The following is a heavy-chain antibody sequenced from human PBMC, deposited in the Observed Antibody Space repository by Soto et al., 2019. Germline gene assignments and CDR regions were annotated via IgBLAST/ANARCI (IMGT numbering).Heavy chain of an antibody. CDR1: GGTFSSYA. CDR3: ARGARDIVVVVAARGYYGMDV. Sequence: RASVKVSFKASGGTFSSYAISWVRQAPGQGLEWMGGIIPIFGTANYAQKFQGRVTITADESTSTAYMELSSLRSEDTAVYYCARGARDIVVVVAARGYYGMDVWGQGTTVTVSS. V-gene: IGHV1-69*13. D-gene: IGHD2-15*01. J-gene: IGHJ6*02. CDR2: IIPIFGTA.